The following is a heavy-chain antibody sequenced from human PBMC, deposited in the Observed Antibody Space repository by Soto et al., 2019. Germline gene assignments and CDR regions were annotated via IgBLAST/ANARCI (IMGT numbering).Heavy chain of an antibody. CDR2: SWPDGSHL. D-gene: IGHD1-26*01. CDR1: GFTLDTYG. V-gene: IGHV3-33*01. J-gene: IGHJ3*01. Sequence: QEQLVESGGGMVQPGGSLRLSCAVSGFTLDTYGMHWVRQAAGQGLEWVAVSWPDGSHLDYADSVRGRFTVFRDDSKNTLFLEMNGLRGDDTAVYYCARDWGACTPCECSSHGFDLWGQGTLVTVSS. CDR3: ARDWGACTPCECSSHGFDL.